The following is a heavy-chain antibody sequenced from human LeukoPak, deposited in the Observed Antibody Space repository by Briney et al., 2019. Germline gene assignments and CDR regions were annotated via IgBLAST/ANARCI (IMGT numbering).Heavy chain of an antibody. CDR3: AREDY. J-gene: IGHJ4*02. Sequence: ASLKVSCKASGYTFTDYYMHWVRQAPGQGLEWMGWIHPNSGDTVSSQKFQGRVTMTRDTSISTAYMELSTLRSDDTAVYYCAREDYWGQGTLVTVSS. CDR2: IHPNSGDT. CDR1: GYTFTDYY. V-gene: IGHV1-2*02.